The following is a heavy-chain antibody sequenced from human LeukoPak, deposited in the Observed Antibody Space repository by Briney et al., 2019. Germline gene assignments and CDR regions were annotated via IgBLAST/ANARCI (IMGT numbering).Heavy chain of an antibody. CDR1: GFTFSSYA. D-gene: IGHD1-14*01. CDR3: ATTPGKLNTGDV. Sequence: PGGSLRLSCAASGFTFSSYAMNWVRQAPGKGLEWISCISGVPNTIYYADSVKGRFTISRDNVKNSLYLQMNTLRVEGTAVYYCATTPGKLNTGDVWGKGTTVTVSS. V-gene: IGHV3-48*01. J-gene: IGHJ6*04. CDR2: ISGVPNTI.